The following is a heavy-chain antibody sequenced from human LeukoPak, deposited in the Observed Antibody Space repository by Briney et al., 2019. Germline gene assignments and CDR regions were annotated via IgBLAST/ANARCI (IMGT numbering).Heavy chain of an antibody. V-gene: IGHV4-59*02. CDR2: IYYSGST. CDR1: GGSVSSYY. D-gene: IGHD1-7*01. CDR3: ARNSGWYFDL. J-gene: IGHJ2*01. Sequence: SSETLSLTCTVSGGSVSSYYWNWIRQPPGRGLEWIGYIYYSGSTNYNPSLKSRVTISVDTSKNQFSLRLTSVTAADTAVYYCARNSGWYFDLWGRGTLVTVSS.